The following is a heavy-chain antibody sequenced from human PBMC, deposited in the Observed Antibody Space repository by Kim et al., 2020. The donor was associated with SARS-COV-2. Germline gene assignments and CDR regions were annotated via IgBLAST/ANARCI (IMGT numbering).Heavy chain of an antibody. V-gene: IGHV3-74*01. CDR2: IRTDGSEP. Sequence: GGSLRLSCVASGFAFNTYWMHWVRHCPGKGLVWISRIRTDGSEPTYADSVRGRFTISRDNAKNTLYLEMNSLRVEDTAVYYCARVPSSYGVDLGGLGTT. CDR1: GFAFNTYW. CDR3: ARVPSSYGVDL. J-gene: IGHJ6*02.